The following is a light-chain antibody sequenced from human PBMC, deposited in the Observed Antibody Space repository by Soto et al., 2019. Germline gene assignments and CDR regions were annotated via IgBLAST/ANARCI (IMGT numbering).Light chain of an antibody. Sequence: EIVMTQSPASLSVSPGDGATLSCRASQSVASNVAWYQQKPGQGPRLLIHGASTRAVGVPARFSGSGSGTDFTLTISSLQSEDFAVNYCEQYHNWPPPYTFGQGTKLQI. V-gene: IGKV3-15*01. CDR2: GAS. CDR3: EQYHNWPPPYT. J-gene: IGKJ2*01. CDR1: QSVASN.